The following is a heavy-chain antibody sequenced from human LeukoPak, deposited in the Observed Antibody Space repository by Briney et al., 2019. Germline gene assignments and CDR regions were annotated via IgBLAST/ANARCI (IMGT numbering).Heavy chain of an antibody. CDR2: IGPDGTDT. J-gene: IGHJ4*02. CDR3: ARTARLLDY. CDR1: GITISDVY. V-gene: IGHV3-11*01. Sequence: GGSLRLSCVASGITISDVYMTWIRQAPGRGPQWVSYIGPDGTDTVYADSVKGRFTISRDNAQKSLYLQMNNLRADDTAVYYCARTARLLDYWGQGTLVTVSS.